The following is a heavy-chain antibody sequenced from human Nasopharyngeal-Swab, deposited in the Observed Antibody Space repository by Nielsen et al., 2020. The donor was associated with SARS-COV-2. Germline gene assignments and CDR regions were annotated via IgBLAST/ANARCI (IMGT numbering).Heavy chain of an antibody. V-gene: IGHV3-53*01. D-gene: IGHD4-23*01. CDR3: ASDYGGNQPIFDY. J-gene: IGHJ4*02. CDR2: IYSGGST. CDR1: GITVGSDY. Sequence: GEALKISCAASGITVGSDYISWVRQAPGKGLEWVSGIYSGGSTYYADSVKGRFTISRDNSKNTLYLQMNSLRAEDTAVYYCASDYGGNQPIFDYWGQGTLVTVSS.